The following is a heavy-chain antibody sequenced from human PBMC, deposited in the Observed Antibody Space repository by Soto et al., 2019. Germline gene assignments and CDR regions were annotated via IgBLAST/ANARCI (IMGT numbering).Heavy chain of an antibody. J-gene: IGHJ4*02. Sequence: GGSLRLSCAASGFTLSSYWMHWVRQAPGKGLVWVSRINSDGSSTSYADSVKGRFTISRDNAKNTLYLQMNSLRAEDTAVYYCARDCDGYGSGSYRFDYWGQGTLVTVSS. CDR3: ARDCDGYGSGSYRFDY. V-gene: IGHV3-74*01. CDR2: INSDGSST. D-gene: IGHD3-10*01. CDR1: GFTLSSYW.